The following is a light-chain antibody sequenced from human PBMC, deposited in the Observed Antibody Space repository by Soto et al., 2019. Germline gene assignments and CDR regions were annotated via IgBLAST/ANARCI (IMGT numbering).Light chain of an antibody. V-gene: IGKV3-20*01. Sequence: IVLTQSPGTLSLSPGDRATLSCRAGQSVASRNLAWYQQRPGQAPSLLIYGASTRATGIPDRFSGSGSGTDFTLTISRLEPDDFAVYYCQQYGSSPRTFGQGTKVEI. CDR2: GAS. J-gene: IGKJ1*01. CDR1: QSVASRN. CDR3: QQYGSSPRT.